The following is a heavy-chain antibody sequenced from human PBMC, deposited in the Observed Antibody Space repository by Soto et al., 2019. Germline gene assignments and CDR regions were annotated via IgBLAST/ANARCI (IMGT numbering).Heavy chain of an antibody. V-gene: IGHV4-31*03. Sequence: SETLSLTCSVSGAALNSENYYWSWIRQVPGKGLEWIGHIYVTGAVDYNPSLRDRITISQDTSERQFSLNLRLVTAADTAVYYCARLRIATNNYKWFDPWGQGTLVTVSS. CDR1: GAALNSENYY. CDR2: IYVTGAV. J-gene: IGHJ5*02. D-gene: IGHD2-21*01. CDR3: ARLRIATNNYKWFDP.